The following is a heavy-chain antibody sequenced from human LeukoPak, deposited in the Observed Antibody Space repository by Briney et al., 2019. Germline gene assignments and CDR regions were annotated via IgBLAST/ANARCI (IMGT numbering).Heavy chain of an antibody. Sequence: SETLSLTCTVSGGSISSSSYYWGWIRQPPGKGLEWIVSIYYSGSTYYNPSLKSRVTISVDTSKNQFSLKLSSVTAADTAVYYCATQVAYCGGDCYNHGDYWGQGTLVTVSS. CDR3: ATQVAYCGGDCYNHGDY. CDR2: IYYSGST. D-gene: IGHD2-21*02. CDR1: GGSISSSSYY. V-gene: IGHV4-39*07. J-gene: IGHJ4*02.